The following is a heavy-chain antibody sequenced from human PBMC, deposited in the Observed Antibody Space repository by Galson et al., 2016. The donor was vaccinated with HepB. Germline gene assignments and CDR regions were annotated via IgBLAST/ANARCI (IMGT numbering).Heavy chain of an antibody. V-gene: IGHV1-2*02. CDR2: INPNSGGT. J-gene: IGHJ6*02. Sequence: SVKVSCKASGYTFTGHYIHWVRHAPGQGLEWMGWINPNSGGTKIAQNFQGSVTMTRDTSINTVYMELGRLRYDDTAVYYCARDYPRGSGGMDVWGQGTTVTVSS. CDR1: GYTFTGHY. D-gene: IGHD3-10*01. CDR3: ARDYPRGSGGMDV.